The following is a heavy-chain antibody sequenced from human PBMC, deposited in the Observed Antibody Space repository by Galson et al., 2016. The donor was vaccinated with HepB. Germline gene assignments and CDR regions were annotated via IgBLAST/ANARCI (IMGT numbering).Heavy chain of an antibody. CDR2: IDWDDDK. CDR1: GFSLRTSGMC. V-gene: IGHV2-70*11. Sequence: PALVKPPQTLTLTCTFSGFSLRTSGMCVSWIRQPPGKALEWLARIDWDDDKYYSTSLKTRLTISKETSKNQVVLKMTNMVPVDTATYYCARRSGYDLGGAFDIWGQGTMVTVSS. D-gene: IGHD5-12*01. J-gene: IGHJ3*02. CDR3: ARRSGYDLGGAFDI.